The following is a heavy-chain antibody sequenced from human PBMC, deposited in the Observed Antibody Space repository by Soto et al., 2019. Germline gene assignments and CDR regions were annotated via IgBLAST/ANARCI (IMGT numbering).Heavy chain of an antibody. D-gene: IGHD2-8*01. CDR2: ISGSGGST. CDR3: AKDQGGYCTNGVCEVDY. V-gene: IGHV3-23*01. CDR1: GFTFSSYA. J-gene: IGHJ4*02. Sequence: EVQLLESGGGLVQPGGSLRLSCAASGFTFSSYAMSWVRQAPGKGLEWVSAISGSGGSTYYADSVKGRFTISRDNSKNTLYLKMNSLRAEDTAVYYCAKDQGGYCTNGVCEVDYWGQGTLVTVSS.